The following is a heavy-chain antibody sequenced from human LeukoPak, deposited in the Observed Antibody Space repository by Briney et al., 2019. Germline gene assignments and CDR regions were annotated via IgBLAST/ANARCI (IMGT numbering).Heavy chain of an antibody. CDR3: ARDLRYCSGGSCYEFGHYYYYGMDV. Sequence: PGGSLRLSCAASGFTFSSYSMNWVRQAPGKGLEWVANIKQDGSEKYYVDSVKGRFTISRDNAKNSLYLQMNSLRAEDTAVYYCARDLRYCSGGSCYEFGHYYYYGMDVWGQGTTVTVSS. D-gene: IGHD2-15*01. CDR2: IKQDGSEK. CDR1: GFTFSSYS. J-gene: IGHJ6*02. V-gene: IGHV3-7*01.